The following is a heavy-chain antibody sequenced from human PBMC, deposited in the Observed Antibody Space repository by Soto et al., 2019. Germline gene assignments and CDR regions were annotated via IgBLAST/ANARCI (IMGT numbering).Heavy chain of an antibody. D-gene: IGHD2-2*01. CDR3: ATALRPSLNFFYYMDV. CDR2: LGGNGYTT. V-gene: IGHV3-23*01. CDR1: GFTFGSYA. Sequence: EVQLLESGGGLVQPGGSLRLSCVASGFTFGSYAMSWVRQAPEKGPEWVAILGGNGYTTYYADSVKGRFTISGDKSKSKLFLQMTSLRADDTGVYYCATALRPSLNFFYYMDVWGRGTSVTVSS. J-gene: IGHJ6*03.